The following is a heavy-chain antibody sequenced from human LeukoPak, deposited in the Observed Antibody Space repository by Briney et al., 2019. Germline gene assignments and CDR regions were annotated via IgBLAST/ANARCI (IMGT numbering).Heavy chain of an antibody. D-gene: IGHD2-2*02. Sequence: ASVKVSCKASGYTFTGYYMHWVRQAPGQGLEWMGWISAYSGNTNYAQKLQGRVTMTTDTSTSTAYMELRSLRSDDTAVYYRARDRRGYCSSTSCYTNWFDPWGQGTLVTVSS. CDR3: ARDRRGYCSSTSCYTNWFDP. CDR1: GYTFTGYY. CDR2: ISAYSGNT. J-gene: IGHJ5*02. V-gene: IGHV1-18*04.